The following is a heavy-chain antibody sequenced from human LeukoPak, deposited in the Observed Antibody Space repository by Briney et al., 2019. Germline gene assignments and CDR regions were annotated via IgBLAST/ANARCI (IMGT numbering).Heavy chain of an antibody. CDR2: ISYDGSNK. CDR3: ARDLRYYDRSGHMD. Sequence: PGRSLRLSCAASGFTFSSYAMHWVRQAPGKGLEWVAVISYDGSNKYYADSVKGRFTISRDNSKNTLYLQMNSLRAEDTAVYYCARDLRYYDRSGHMDWGQGTLVTVSS. V-gene: IGHV3-30*07. CDR1: GFTFSSYA. J-gene: IGHJ4*02. D-gene: IGHD3-22*01.